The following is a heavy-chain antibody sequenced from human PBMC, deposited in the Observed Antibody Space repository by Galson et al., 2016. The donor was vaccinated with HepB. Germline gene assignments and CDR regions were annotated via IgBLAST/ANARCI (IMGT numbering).Heavy chain of an antibody. CDR1: GFTLSSYS. J-gene: IGHJ6*02. V-gene: IGHV3-21*01. Sequence: SLRLSCAASGFTLSSYSLNWVRQAPGEGLEWVSSISSSSTYIYYADSVKGRFTISRDNAKNSLHLQMNSLRAEDTAVYYCARDHRGRWLTDYYYYGLDVWGQGTTVTVSS. D-gene: IGHD6-19*01. CDR3: ARDHRGRWLTDYYYYGLDV. CDR2: ISSSSTYI.